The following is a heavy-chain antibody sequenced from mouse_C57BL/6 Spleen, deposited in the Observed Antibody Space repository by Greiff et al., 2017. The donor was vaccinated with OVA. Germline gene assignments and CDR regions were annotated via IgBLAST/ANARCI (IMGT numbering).Heavy chain of an antibody. CDR3: ARIYYDYDGFAY. CDR2: ISDGGSYT. J-gene: IGHJ3*01. CDR1: GFTFSSYA. Sequence: EVQLVESGGGLVKPGGSLKLSCAASGFTFSSYAMPWVRQTPEKRLEWVATISDGGSYTYYPDNVKGRFTISRDNAKNNLYLQMSHLKSEDTAMYYCARIYYDYDGFAYWGQGTLVTVSA. V-gene: IGHV5-4*01. D-gene: IGHD2-4*01.